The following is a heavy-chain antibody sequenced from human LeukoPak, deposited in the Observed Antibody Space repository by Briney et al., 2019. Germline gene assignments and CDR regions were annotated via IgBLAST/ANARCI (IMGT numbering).Heavy chain of an antibody. CDR3: AREGDIAFDY. CDR1: GGSISSGGYY. CDR2: IYYSGST. D-gene: IGHD5-12*01. J-gene: IGHJ4*02. Sequence: PSETLSLTCTVSGGSISSGGYYWSWIRQHPGKGLEWIGYIYYSGSTYYNPSLKSRVTISVDTSKNQFSLKLSSVTAADTAVYYCAREGDIAFDYWGPGTLVTVSS. V-gene: IGHV4-31*03.